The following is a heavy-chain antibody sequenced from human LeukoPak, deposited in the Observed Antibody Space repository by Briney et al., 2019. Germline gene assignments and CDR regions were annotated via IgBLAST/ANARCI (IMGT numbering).Heavy chain of an antibody. CDR2: IYHSGST. D-gene: IGHD3-9*01. CDR1: GYSISSGYY. Sequence: KSSETLSLTCTVSGYSISSGYYWGWIRQPPGKGLEWIGSIYHSGSTYYNPSLKSRVTISVDTSKNQFSLKLSSVTAADTAVYYCARDLRYFDWLLYSYYYYMDVWGKGTTVTVSS. CDR3: ARDLRYFDWLLYSYYYYMDV. J-gene: IGHJ6*03. V-gene: IGHV4-38-2*02.